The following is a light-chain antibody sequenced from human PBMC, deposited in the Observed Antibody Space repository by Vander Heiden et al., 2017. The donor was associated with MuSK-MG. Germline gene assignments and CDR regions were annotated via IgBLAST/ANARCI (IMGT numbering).Light chain of an antibody. CDR2: EAS. Sequence: DIQMTQSPSTLSASVGDRVTITCRASRSIGSLLAWYQHKPGKAPNLLIYEASIVQSGVPSRFSGSASGTEFTLTISSLQPDDFATYFCQQYDRRSPVTFGQGTRLEIK. V-gene: IGKV1-5*03. CDR1: RSIGSL. J-gene: IGKJ5*01. CDR3: QQYDRRSPVT.